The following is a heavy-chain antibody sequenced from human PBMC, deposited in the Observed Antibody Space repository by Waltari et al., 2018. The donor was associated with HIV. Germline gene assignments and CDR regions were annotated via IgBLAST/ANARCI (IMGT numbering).Heavy chain of an antibody. V-gene: IGHV3-23*01. CDR2: ISGSGGST. CDR3: AKVRVVVADFPPCDY. D-gene: IGHD2-21*01. J-gene: IGHJ4*02. CDR1: GFTFSSYA. Sequence: EVQLLESGGGLVQPGGSLRLSCAASGFTFSSYAMSWGRQGPGKGLEWVSAISGSGGSTYYADSVKGRFTISRDNSKNTLYLQMNSLRAEDTAVYYCAKVRVVVADFPPCDYWGQGTLVTVSS.